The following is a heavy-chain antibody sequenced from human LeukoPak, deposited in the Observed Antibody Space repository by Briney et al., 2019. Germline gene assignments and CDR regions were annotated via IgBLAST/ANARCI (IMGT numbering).Heavy chain of an antibody. CDR2: ISGSGGST. CDR3: AKDDDIEQLVGYFDY. Sequence: GSLRLSCAASGFTFSSYAMSWVRQAPGKGLEWVSAISGSGGSTYYADSVKGRFTISRDNSKNTLYLQMNSLRAEDTAVYYCAKDDDIEQLVGYFDYWGQGTLVTVSS. V-gene: IGHV3-23*01. CDR1: GFTFSSYA. D-gene: IGHD6-6*01. J-gene: IGHJ4*02.